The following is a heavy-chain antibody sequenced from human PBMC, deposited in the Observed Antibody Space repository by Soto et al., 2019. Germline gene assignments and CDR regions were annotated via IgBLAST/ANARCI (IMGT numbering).Heavy chain of an antibody. Sequence: GGSLRLSCAASGFTFSSYSMNWVRQAPGKGLEWVSYISSSSSTIYYADSVKGRFTISRDNAKNSLYLQMNSLRAEDTAVYYCARDQDIVVVVAAYDYWGQGTLVTVSS. CDR3: ARDQDIVVVVAAYDY. D-gene: IGHD2-15*01. J-gene: IGHJ4*02. V-gene: IGHV3-48*01. CDR2: ISSSSSTI. CDR1: GFTFSSYS.